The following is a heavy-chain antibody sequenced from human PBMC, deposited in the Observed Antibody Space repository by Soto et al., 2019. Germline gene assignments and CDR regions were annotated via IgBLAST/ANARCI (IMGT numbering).Heavy chain of an antibody. Sequence: TSETLSLTCTVSGDSVSSGGYYWSWIRQPPGKGLEWIGYIHSSGSANYNPSLKSRVTISRDTSKNQISLKMASVTAADTAGYYCARGFSSVSMDAWGQGTTVTVSS. D-gene: IGHD6-19*01. CDR1: GDSVSSGGYY. CDR3: ARGFSSVSMDA. CDR2: IHSSGSA. J-gene: IGHJ6*02. V-gene: IGHV4-61*08.